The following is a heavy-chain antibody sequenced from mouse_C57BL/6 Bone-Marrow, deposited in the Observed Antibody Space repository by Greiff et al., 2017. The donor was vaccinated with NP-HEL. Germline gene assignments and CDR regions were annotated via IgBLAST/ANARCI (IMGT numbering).Heavy chain of an antibody. D-gene: IGHD2-4*01. CDR1: GYTFTSYW. J-gene: IGHJ3*01. V-gene: IGHV1-55*01. Sequence: VQLQQPGAELVKPGASVKMSCKASGYTFTSYWITWVKQRPGQGLEWIGDIYPGSGSTNYNEKFKSKATLTVVTSSSTAYMQLSILTSEDSAVYYCARFYDYGAWFAYWGQGTLVTVSA. CDR3: ARFYDYGAWFAY. CDR2: IYPGSGST.